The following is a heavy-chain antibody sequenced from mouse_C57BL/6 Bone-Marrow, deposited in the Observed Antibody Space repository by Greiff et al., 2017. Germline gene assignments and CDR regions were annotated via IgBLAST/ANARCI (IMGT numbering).Heavy chain of an antibody. J-gene: IGHJ4*01. CDR1: GYAFTNYL. CDR3: ARRSYYYGSNYLYYYAMDY. V-gene: IGHV1-54*01. CDR2: INPGSGGT. D-gene: IGHD1-1*01. Sequence: QVQLQQSGAELVRPGTSVKVSCKASGYAFTNYLIEWVKQRPGQGLEWIGVINPGSGGTNYNEKFKGKATLTADKSSSTAYMQLSSLTSEDAAVYFCARRSYYYGSNYLYYYAMDYWGQGTSVTVSS.